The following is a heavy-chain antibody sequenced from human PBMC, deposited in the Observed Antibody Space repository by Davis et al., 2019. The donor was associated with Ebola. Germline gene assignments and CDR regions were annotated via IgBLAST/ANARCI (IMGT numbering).Heavy chain of an antibody. CDR2: INHSGST. J-gene: IGHJ4*02. V-gene: IGHV4-34*01. CDR1: GGSFSGYY. CDR3: ARGYSYGSRIFDY. Sequence: SETLSLTCAVYGGSFSGYYWSWIRQPPGKGLEWIGEINHSGSTNYNPSLKSRVTISVDTSKNQFTLKLSSVTAADTAVYYCARGYSYGSRIFDYWGQGTLATVSS. D-gene: IGHD5-18*01.